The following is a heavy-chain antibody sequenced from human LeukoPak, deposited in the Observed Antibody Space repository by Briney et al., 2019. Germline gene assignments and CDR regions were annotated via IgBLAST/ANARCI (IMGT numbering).Heavy chain of an antibody. CDR3: TRERRGSYYAFES. CDR2: VMSGRGST. Sequence: PGGSLRLSCAASGFSVSDYSISWIRQSPGKGPEWISYVMSGRGSTNYADSVKSRFTISRDNAKNSVALQLDGLRADDTAVYFCTRERRGSYYAFESWGQGTLVTVSS. V-gene: IGHV3-11*05. J-gene: IGHJ4*02. D-gene: IGHD3-16*01. CDR1: GFSVSDYS.